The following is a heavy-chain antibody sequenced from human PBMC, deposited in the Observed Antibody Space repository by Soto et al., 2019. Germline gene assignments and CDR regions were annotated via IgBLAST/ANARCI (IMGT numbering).Heavy chain of an antibody. CDR3: AKPYVLRFLEWLYYFDY. D-gene: IGHD3-3*01. CDR1: GFTFSSYA. V-gene: IGHV3-23*01. J-gene: IGHJ4*02. Sequence: PGGSLRLSCAASGFTFSSYAMSWVRQAPGKGLEWVSAISGSGGSTYYADSVKGRFTISRDNSKNTLYLQMNSLRAEDTAVYYCAKPYVLRFLEWLYYFDYWGQGTLVTVSS. CDR2: ISGSGGST.